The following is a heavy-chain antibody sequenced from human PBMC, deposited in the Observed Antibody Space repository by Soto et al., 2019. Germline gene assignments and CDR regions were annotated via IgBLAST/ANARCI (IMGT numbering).Heavy chain of an antibody. V-gene: IGHV1-8*01. CDR2: MNPNSGNT. Sequence: QVQLVQSGAEVKKPGASVKVSCKASGYTFTSYDINWVRQATGQGLEWMGWMNPNSGNTGYAQKCPGRVTMTSTTSISTAYMGLSSLRSEDTAVYYCAPLGVVIPYYGMDVWGQGTTVTVSS. D-gene: IGHD3-3*01. CDR3: APLGVVIPYYGMDV. CDR1: GYTFTSYD. J-gene: IGHJ6*02.